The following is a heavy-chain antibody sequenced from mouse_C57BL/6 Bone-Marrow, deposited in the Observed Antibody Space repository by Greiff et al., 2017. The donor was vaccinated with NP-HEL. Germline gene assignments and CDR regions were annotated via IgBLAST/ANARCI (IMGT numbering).Heavy chain of an antibody. J-gene: IGHJ3*01. CDR2: IYPGSGST. V-gene: IGHV1-55*01. Sequence: QGQLQQSGAELVKPGASVKMSCKASGYTFTSYWITWVKQRPGQGLEWIGDIYPGSGSTNYNEKFKSKATLTVDTSSSTAYMQLSSLTSEDSAVYYCARGPYDGYYFAWFAYWGQGTLVTVSA. CDR1: GYTFTSYW. D-gene: IGHD2-3*01. CDR3: ARGPYDGYYFAWFAY.